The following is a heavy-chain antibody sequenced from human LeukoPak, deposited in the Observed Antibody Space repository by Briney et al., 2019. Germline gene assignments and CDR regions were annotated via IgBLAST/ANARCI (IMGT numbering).Heavy chain of an antibody. CDR2: ISGSGGST. Sequence: GSLRLSCAASGFTFSSYAMSWVRQAPGKGLEWVSAISGSGGSTYYADSVKGRFTISRDNSKNTLYLQMNSLRAEDTAVYYCAKLNTRSGSSQTFDYWGQGTLVTVSS. CDR3: AKLNTRSGSSQTFDY. V-gene: IGHV3-23*01. J-gene: IGHJ4*02. CDR1: GFTFSSYA. D-gene: IGHD1-26*01.